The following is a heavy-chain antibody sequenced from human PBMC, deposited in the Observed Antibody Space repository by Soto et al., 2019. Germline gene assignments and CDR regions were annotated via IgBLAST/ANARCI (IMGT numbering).Heavy chain of an antibody. J-gene: IGHJ4*02. CDR1: GYTFTSYG. Sequence: QVQLVQSGAEVKKPGASVKVSCKASGYTFTSYGISWVRQAPGQGLEWMGWISNNNGDTNHAQKLQGRVTMTTDTTTSAAYMELRTLKSAVAAVDYCTRGGTLFAGNDFDYWGPGTLVTVPS. D-gene: IGHD3-10*02. V-gene: IGHV1-18*01. CDR3: TRGGTLFAGNDFDY. CDR2: ISNNNGDT.